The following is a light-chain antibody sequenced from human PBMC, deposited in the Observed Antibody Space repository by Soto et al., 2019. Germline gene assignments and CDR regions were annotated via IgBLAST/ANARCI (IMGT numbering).Light chain of an antibody. V-gene: IGKV1-17*01. J-gene: IGKJ1*01. CDR1: QGIRNE. CDR2: AAS. CDR3: LQDYTYPRT. Sequence: DIQMTQSPSSLSASVGDRVTITCRVSQGIRNELGWYQQKPGKAPKRLIYAASSLQSGVPSRFSDSGSGTEFTLTVSSLQPEDFATYYCLQDYTYPRTFGQGTKVEIK.